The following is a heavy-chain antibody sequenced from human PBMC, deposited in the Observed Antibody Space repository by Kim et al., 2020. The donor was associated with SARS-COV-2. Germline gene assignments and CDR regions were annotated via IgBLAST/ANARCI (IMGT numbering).Heavy chain of an antibody. CDR3: ARQVPDYYDSSGYYYLPSALYWYFDL. V-gene: IGHV4-39*01. J-gene: IGHJ2*01. D-gene: IGHD3-22*01. CDR1: GGSISSSSYY. CDR2: IYYSGST. Sequence: SETLSLTCTVSGGSISSSSYYWGWIRQPPGKGLEWIGSIYYSGSTYYNPSLKSRVTISVDTSKNQFSLKLSSVTAADTAVYYCARQVPDYYDSSGYYYLPSALYWYFDLWGRGTLVTVSS.